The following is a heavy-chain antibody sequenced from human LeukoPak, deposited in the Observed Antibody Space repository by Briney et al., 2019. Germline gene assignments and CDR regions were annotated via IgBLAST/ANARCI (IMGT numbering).Heavy chain of an antibody. D-gene: IGHD2-15*01. CDR2: INHSGST. J-gene: IGHJ4*02. CDR1: GGSFSGYY. V-gene: IGHV4-34*01. Sequence: SETLSLTCAVYGGSFSGYYWSWIRQPPGKGLEWIGEINHSGSTNYNPSLKSRVTISVDTSKNQYSLKLSSVTAADTAVYYCARGCGVVVAATTGTAFDYWGQGTLVTVSS. CDR3: ARGCGVVVAATTGTAFDY.